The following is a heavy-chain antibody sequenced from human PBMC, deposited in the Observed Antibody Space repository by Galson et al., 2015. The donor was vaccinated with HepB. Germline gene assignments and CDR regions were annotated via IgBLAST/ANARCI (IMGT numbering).Heavy chain of an antibody. CDR1: GYSFTSYW. J-gene: IGHJ6*02. CDR2: IYPGDSDT. Sequence: QSGAEVKKPGGSLRISCKGSGYSFTSYWIGWVRQMPGKGLEWMGIIYPGDSDTRYSPSFQGQVTISADKSNSTAYLQWSSLKASDTAMYYCAILNSSSDLVMDVWGQGTTVTVSS. D-gene: IGHD6-6*01. V-gene: IGHV5-51*01. CDR3: AILNSSSDLVMDV.